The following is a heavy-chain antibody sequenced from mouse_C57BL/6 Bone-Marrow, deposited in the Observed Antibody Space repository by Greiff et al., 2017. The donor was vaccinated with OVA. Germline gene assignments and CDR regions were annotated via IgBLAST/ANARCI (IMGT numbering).Heavy chain of an antibody. J-gene: IGHJ4*01. CDR3: GRGWDYYAMDY. V-gene: IGHV1-76*01. Sequence: VQLQQSGAELVRPGASVTLSCKASGYTFTDYYINWVKQRPGQGLEWIARIYPGSGNTYYNEKFKGKATLTADKSSSTAYMQLSSLTSEDAAVYFCGRGWDYYAMDYWGQGTSVTVSS. CDR1: GYTFTDYY. D-gene: IGHD1-1*02. CDR2: IYPGSGNT.